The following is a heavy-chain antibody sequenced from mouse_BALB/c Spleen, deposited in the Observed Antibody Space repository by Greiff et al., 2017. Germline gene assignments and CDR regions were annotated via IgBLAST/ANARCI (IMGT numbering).Heavy chain of an antibody. D-gene: IGHD2-10*02. CDR2: INPYNGDT. CDR1: GYSFTGYF. V-gene: IGHV1-20*02. J-gene: IGHJ3*01. Sequence: EVQLVESGPELVKPGASVKISCKASGYSFTGYFMNWVMQSHGKSLEWIGRINPYNGDTFYNQKFKGKATLTVDKSSSTAHMELRSLASEDSAVYYCARSGYGNTAWFAYWGQGTLVTVSA. CDR3: ARSGYGNTAWFAY.